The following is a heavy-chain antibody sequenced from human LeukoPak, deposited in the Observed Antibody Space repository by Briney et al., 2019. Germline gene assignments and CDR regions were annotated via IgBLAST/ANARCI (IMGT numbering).Heavy chain of an antibody. V-gene: IGHV4-38-2*02. Sequence: SETLSLSCTVSGYSISSGYYWGWIRPPPGKGLEGIGNIYHSGSTYYNPSLKSRVTISVDTSKNQFSLKLTSVTATDTAVYYCARSRRSWSTFDYWGQGTLVTVSS. CDR3: ARSRRSWSTFDY. CDR1: GYSISSGYY. CDR2: IYHSGST. D-gene: IGHD6-13*01. J-gene: IGHJ4*02.